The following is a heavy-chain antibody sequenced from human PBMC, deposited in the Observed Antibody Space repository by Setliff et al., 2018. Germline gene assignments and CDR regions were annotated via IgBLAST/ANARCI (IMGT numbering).Heavy chain of an antibody. CDR1: GGSISSGSYY. J-gene: IGHJ4*02. Sequence: PSETLSLTCTVSGGSISSGSYYWSWIRQPAGKGLEWIGRIYTSGSTNYNPSLKSRVTISVDTSKNQFSLKLCSVAAADTAVYYCASYRQDVNYWGQGTLVTVSS. V-gene: IGHV4-61*02. D-gene: IGHD4-4*01. CDR2: IYTSGST. CDR3: ASYRQDVNY.